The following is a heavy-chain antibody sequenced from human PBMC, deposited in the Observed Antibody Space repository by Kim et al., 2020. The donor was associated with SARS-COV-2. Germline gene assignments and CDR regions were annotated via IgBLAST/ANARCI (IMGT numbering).Heavy chain of an antibody. V-gene: IGHV3-66*01. J-gene: IGHJ4*02. Sequence: TYYADSVKGRFTISRDDSKNTVYLQMNSLRAEDTAVYFCAREPSTYFDYWGQGTLVTVSS. CDR3: AREPSTYFDY. CDR2: T.